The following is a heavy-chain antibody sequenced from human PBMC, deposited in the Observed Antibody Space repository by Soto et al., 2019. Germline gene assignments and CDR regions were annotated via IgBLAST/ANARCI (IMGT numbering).Heavy chain of an antibody. CDR2: ICPMFGAA. J-gene: IGHJ4*02. V-gene: IGHV1-69*19. Sequence: QVQLVQSGAEMKKPGSSVKVSCQSSGCTFNTYAMNWVRQAPGQGPEWMGDICPMFGAANHAPKFQGRVTTTADEYTGTSYMQLSSLTSEDTAPYCCAREVQVHTPAFVYWGQGTLVTVSS. D-gene: IGHD3-10*01. CDR1: GCTFNTYA. CDR3: AREVQVHTPAFVY.